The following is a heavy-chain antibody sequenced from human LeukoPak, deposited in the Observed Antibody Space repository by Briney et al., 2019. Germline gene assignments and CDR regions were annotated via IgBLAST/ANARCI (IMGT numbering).Heavy chain of an antibody. CDR1: GFTFSNYC. J-gene: IGHJ4*02. V-gene: IGHV3-23*01. Sequence: GGSLRLSCVASGFTFSNYCVTWVRQAPGKALEWVSSISGSGDSTYYADSVKGRFTISRDNSKNTLYLQMNSLRVEDTAIYYCAKYGAPGWSGYLDYWGQGTLVTVSS. CDR2: ISGSGDST. D-gene: IGHD4/OR15-4a*01. CDR3: AKYGAPGWSGYLDY.